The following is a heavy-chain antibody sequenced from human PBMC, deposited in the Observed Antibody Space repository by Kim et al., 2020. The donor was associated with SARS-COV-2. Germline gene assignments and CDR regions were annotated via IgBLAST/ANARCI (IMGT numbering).Heavy chain of an antibody. D-gene: IGHD3-9*01. J-gene: IGHJ1*01. CDR1: GFTFSSYA. CDR2: ISESGGIT. Sequence: GGSLRLSCVVSGFTFSSYAMSWVRQAPGKGLEWVSAISESGGITYYAESVKGRFTISRDNSKNTLYLQVNSLRAEDTGVYYCAKGPNFDSESSVYYFENWGQGTRVTVST. V-gene: IGHV3-23*01. CDR3: AKGPNFDSESSVYYFEN.